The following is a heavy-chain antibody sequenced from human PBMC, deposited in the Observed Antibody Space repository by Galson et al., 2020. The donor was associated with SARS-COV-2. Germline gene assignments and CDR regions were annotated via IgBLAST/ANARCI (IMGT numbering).Heavy chain of an antibody. V-gene: IGHV3-20*04. CDR2: IGANGIHT. CDR3: AKEEIQRPWPH. CDR1: GFTFSQYV. Sequence: GESLKISCAASGFTFSQYVMSWVRQVPGKSLEWVSSIGANGIHTNYADFVKGRFTISRDNVKNSVYLQMNDLTAEDTALYYCAKEEIQRPWPHWGQGVLVSVTS. D-gene: IGHD5-18*01. J-gene: IGHJ4*02.